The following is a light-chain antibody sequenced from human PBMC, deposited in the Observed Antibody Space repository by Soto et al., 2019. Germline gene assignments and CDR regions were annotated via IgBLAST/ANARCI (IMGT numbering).Light chain of an antibody. CDR1: QSVSSSY. V-gene: IGKV3-20*01. J-gene: IGKJ3*01. CDR2: GAS. Sequence: VLPQSPGTLSLSPGERATLSCRASQSVSSSYLAWYQQKPGQAPRLLIYGASSRATGIPDRFSGSGSGTDFTLTISRLEPEDFAVYYCQQYGSSPPFTFGPGTKVDIK. CDR3: QQYGSSPPFT.